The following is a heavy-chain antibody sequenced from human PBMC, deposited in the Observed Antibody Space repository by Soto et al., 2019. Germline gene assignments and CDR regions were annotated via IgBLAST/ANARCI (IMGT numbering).Heavy chain of an antibody. D-gene: IGHD3-9*01. CDR1: GFTFSSYA. J-gene: IGHJ3*02. V-gene: IGHV3-23*01. CDR2: IRHSGGST. CDR3: AKDPWGTLTGSFDI. Sequence: VQLLESGGGLVQPGGSLRLSCAASGFTFSSYAMSWVRQAPGKGPEWVSTIRHSGGSTYYADSVKGRFTISRDNSKNKLYLQMNSLRAEDTAVYFCAKDPWGTLTGSFDIWGQGTLLTVSS.